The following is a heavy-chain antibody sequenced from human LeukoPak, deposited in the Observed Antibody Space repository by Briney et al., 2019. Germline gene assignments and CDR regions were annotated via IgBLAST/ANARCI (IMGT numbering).Heavy chain of an antibody. J-gene: IGHJ6*02. CDR3: ARDPPVYSSSWYPLPRDYYYGMDV. CDR1: GYTFTSYY. Sequence: ASVKVSCKASGYTFTSYYMHWVRQAPGQGLEWMGIINPSGGSTSYAQKFQGRVTMTRDTSTSTVYMELSSLRSEDTAVYYCARDPPVYSSSWYPLPRDYYYGMDVWGQGTTVTVSS. CDR2: INPSGGST. V-gene: IGHV1-46*01. D-gene: IGHD6-13*01.